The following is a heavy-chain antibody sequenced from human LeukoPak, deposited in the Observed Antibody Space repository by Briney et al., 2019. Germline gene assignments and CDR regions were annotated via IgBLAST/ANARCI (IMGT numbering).Heavy chain of an antibody. D-gene: IGHD6-6*01. Sequence: GGSLRLSCAASGFTFSSYGMHWVRQVPGKGLEWVSSINEVGSDTRYADSVRGRFTISRDNAKNSLYLQMNSLRVEDTATYYCAGEPRQLAYWGQGTLVTVSS. J-gene: IGHJ4*02. V-gene: IGHV3-7*03. CDR3: AGEPRQLAY. CDR1: GFTFSSYG. CDR2: INEVGSDT.